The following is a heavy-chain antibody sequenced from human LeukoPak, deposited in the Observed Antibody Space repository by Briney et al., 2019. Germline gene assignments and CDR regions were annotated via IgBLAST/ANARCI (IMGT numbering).Heavy chain of an antibody. J-gene: IGHJ5*02. V-gene: IGHV4-39*01. CDR2: IYYSGST. Sequence: SETLSLTCTVSGGSISSSSYYWGWIRQPPGKGLEWIGSIYYSGSTYYNPSLKSRVTISVDTSKNQFSLKLSSVTAADTAVYYCARPSSDYGGNSAHNWYDPWGQGTLVTVSS. CDR3: ARPSSDYGGNSAHNWYDP. CDR1: GGSISSSSYY. D-gene: IGHD4-23*01.